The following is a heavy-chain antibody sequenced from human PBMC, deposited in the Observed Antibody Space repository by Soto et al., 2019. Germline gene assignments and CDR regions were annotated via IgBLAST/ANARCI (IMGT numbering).Heavy chain of an antibody. V-gene: IGHV3-30*04. Sequence: VPLVESGGGVVQPGRSLRLSCAGSGFIFKNYALNWVRQAPGKGLEWVASITRDGYNKYYADSVKGRFTISRDNSRDTLSLQMTALRTEDSSIYYCTKSSGGSSSVGMDYWGQGTRVTVSS. CDR2: ITRDGYNK. J-gene: IGHJ4*02. CDR1: GFIFKNYA. D-gene: IGHD6-6*01. CDR3: TKSSGGSSSVGMDY.